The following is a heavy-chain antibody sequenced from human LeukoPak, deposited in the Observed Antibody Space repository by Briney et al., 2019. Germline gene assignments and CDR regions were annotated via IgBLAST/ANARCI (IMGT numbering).Heavy chain of an antibody. D-gene: IGHD5-18*01. CDR1: GFTVSSNY. CDR2: IYSGGST. CDR3: ARDRIQLWLCLDY. Sequence: GGSLRLSCAASGFTVSSNYMSWVRQAPGKGLEWVSVIYSGGSTYYADSVKGRFTISRDNSKNTLYLQMNSLRAEDTAVYYCARDRIQLWLCLDYWGQGTLVTVSS. V-gene: IGHV3-53*05. J-gene: IGHJ4*02.